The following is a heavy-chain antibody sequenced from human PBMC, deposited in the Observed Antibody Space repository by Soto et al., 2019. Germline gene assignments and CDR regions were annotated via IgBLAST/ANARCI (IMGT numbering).Heavy chain of an antibody. CDR2: IVVGSGNT. CDR3: ASAATVTTPGYSYGYIVGHDY. CDR1: GFTFTSSA. Sequence: SVKVSCKASGFTFTSSAVQWVRQARGQRLEWIGWIVVGSGNTNYAQKFQERVTITRDMSTSTAYMELSSLRSEDTAVYYCASAATVTTPGYSYGYIVGHDYWGQGTLVTVSS. V-gene: IGHV1-58*01. J-gene: IGHJ4*02. D-gene: IGHD5-18*01.